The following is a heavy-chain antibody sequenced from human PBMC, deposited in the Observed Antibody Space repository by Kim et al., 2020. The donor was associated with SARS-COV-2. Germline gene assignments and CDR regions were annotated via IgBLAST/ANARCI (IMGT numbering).Heavy chain of an antibody. V-gene: IGHV3-66*01. D-gene: IGHD3-9*01. CDR1: GFSVSTNY. CDR2: ISTGGST. CDR3: AVSLTTRGAYDY. J-gene: IGHJ4*02. Sequence: GGSLRLSCAASGFSVSTNYMMWVRQAPGMGLEWLSAISTGGSTGYADSVKGRFTISRDSSKNSVSLQLDSLRAADTAVYYCAVSLTTRGAYDYWGQGTLVSV.